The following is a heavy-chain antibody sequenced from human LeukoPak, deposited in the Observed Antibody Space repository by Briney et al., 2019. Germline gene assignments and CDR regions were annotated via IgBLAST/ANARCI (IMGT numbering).Heavy chain of an antibody. D-gene: IGHD1-1*01. CDR1: GFAFSDYA. Sequence: GGSLRLSCAASGFAFSDYAMSWVRQAPGKGLEWVSAVSASGASTYYADSVEGRFSISRENSKRTLYLQMNSLRAEDTAIYYCAKAGSRQLEGYWGQGTLVTISS. J-gene: IGHJ4*02. CDR2: VSASGAST. CDR3: AKAGSRQLEGY. V-gene: IGHV3-23*01.